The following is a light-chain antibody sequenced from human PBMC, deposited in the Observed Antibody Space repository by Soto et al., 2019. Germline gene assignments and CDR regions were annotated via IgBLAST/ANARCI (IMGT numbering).Light chain of an antibody. CDR1: SSNIGSNT. J-gene: IGLJ3*02. Sequence: QSVLTKPPSASGTPGQRVTISCSGSSSNIGSNTVNWYQQLPGTAPKLLIYSNNQRPSGVPGRFSGSKSGTSASLAISGLQSEDEADYYCAAWDDSLNAWVFGGGTKLTVL. CDR2: SNN. V-gene: IGLV1-44*01. CDR3: AAWDDSLNAWV.